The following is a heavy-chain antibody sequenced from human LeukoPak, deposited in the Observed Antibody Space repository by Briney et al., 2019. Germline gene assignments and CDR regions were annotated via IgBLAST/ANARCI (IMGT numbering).Heavy chain of an antibody. V-gene: IGHV4-4*07. Sequence: SEALSLTCTVSGGSISNYYWSWIRQPAGKGLEWIGRIYTSESTNYNPSLKSRVTMSLDTSKSQFSLKLTSVTAADTATYYCARETSLAGFASGLGFNYWGQGILVTVSS. CDR1: GGSISNYY. CDR2: IYTSEST. J-gene: IGHJ4*02. CDR3: ARETSLAGFASGLGFNY. D-gene: IGHD6-19*01.